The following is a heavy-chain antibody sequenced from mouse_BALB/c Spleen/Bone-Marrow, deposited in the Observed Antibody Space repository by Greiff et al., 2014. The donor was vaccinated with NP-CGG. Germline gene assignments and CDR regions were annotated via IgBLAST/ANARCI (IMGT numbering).Heavy chain of an antibody. CDR2: INPSNGRT. Sequence: VQLQQSGAELVKPGASVKLSCKASGYTFTSYWMHWVKQRPGQGLEWIGEINPSNGRTNYNEKFKSKATLTVDKSSSTAYMQLSSLTSEDSAVYYCARWNHYGSLYWYFDVWGAGTTVTVSS. D-gene: IGHD1-1*01. CDR1: GYTFTSYW. CDR3: ARWNHYGSLYWYFDV. V-gene: IGHV1S81*02. J-gene: IGHJ1*01.